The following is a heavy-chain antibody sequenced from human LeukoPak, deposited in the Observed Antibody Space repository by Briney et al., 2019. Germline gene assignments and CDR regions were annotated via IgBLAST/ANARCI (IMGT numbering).Heavy chain of an antibody. CDR1: GGSFSTYY. Sequence: SETLSLTCTVTGGSFSTYYWSWIRQPPGKGLEWIGHFYYSGSTNYNPSLKSRVTISVDTSRNQFSLKLTSVTAADTAVYYCAKGPVSAIVGATTLDYWGQGTLVTVSS. J-gene: IGHJ4*02. V-gene: IGHV4-59*01. D-gene: IGHD1-26*01. CDR2: FYYSGST. CDR3: AKGPVSAIVGATTLDY.